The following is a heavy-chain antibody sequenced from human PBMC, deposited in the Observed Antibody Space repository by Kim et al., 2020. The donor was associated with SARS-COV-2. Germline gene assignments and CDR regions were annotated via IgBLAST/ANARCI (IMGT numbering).Heavy chain of an antibody. J-gene: IGHJ4*02. Sequence: ASVKVSCKVSGYTLTELSMHWVRQAPGKGLEWMGGFDPEDGETIYAQKFQGRVTLTEDTSTDTAYMELSSLRSDDTAVYYCATADYGEAYFDYWGQGTLVTVSS. D-gene: IGHD4-17*01. CDR1: GYTLTELS. V-gene: IGHV1-24*01. CDR3: ATADYGEAYFDY. CDR2: FDPEDGET.